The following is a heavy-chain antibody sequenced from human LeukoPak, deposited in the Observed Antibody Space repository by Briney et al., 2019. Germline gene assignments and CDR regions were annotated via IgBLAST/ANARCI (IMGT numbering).Heavy chain of an antibody. D-gene: IGHD3-22*01. CDR1: GFTFSSYA. J-gene: IGHJ4*02. V-gene: IGHV3-30-3*01. CDR2: ISYDGSNK. Sequence: PGGSLRLSCAASGFTFSSYAMHWVRQAPGKGLEWVAVISYDGSNKYYADSVKGRFTIPRDNSKNTLYLQMNSLRAEDTAVYYCARGLYYYDSSGYWAPYFDYWGQGTLVTVSS. CDR3: ARGLYYYDSSGYWAPYFDY.